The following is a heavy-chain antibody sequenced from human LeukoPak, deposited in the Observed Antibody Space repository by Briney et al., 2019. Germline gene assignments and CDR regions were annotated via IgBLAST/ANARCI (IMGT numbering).Heavy chain of an antibody. CDR2: LSYDGSIK. CDR1: GFTFSSYG. J-gene: IGHJ4*02. Sequence: HPGGSLRLSCAASGFTFSSYGMHWVRQAPGKGLEWVAALSYDGSIKYYTDSVKGRFTISRDNTKNTLYLQMNSPRGEDTAVYYCARGIAAAGYFDYWGLGTLVTVSS. CDR3: ARGIAAAGYFDY. V-gene: IGHV3-30*03. D-gene: IGHD6-13*01.